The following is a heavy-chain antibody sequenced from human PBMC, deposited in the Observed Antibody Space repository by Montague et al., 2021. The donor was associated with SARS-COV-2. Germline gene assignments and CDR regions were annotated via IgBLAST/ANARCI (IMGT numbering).Heavy chain of an antibody. J-gene: IGHJ4*02. Sequence: SETLSLTCAVYGGSFTDYYWSWVRQPPGKGLEWIGEINHRGTSNYNPSLTRRVSISVYTSKNQFSLYLGSVTAADTAVYYCARGRQHFNMIVVVMTGGEYYFDYWAQGTLVTVSS. D-gene: IGHD3-22*01. V-gene: IGHV4-34*01. CDR2: INHRGTS. CDR1: GGSFTDYY. CDR3: ARGRQHFNMIVVVMTGGEYYFDY.